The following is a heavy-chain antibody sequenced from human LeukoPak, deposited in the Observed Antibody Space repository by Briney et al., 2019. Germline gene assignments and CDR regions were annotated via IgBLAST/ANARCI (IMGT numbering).Heavy chain of an antibody. V-gene: IGHV1-2*02. CDR2: INPNSGGT. CDR1: GYTFTGYY. J-gene: IGHJ5*02. CDR3: ARVDSSGWYLTGGINWFDP. D-gene: IGHD6-19*01. Sequence: ASVKVSCKASGYTFTGYYMHWVRQAPGQGLEWMGWINPNSGGTNYAQKFQGRVTMTRDASISTAYMELSRLRSDDTAVYYCARVDSSGWYLTGGINWFDPWGQGTLVTVSS.